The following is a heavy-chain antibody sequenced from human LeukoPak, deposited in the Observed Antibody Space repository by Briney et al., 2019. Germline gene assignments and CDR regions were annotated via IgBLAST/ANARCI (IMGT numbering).Heavy chain of an antibody. J-gene: IGHJ4*02. CDR2: ISAYNGNT. CDR1: GYTFITHG. CDR3: ARDRLRYLDWTRAYSDY. Sequence: ASVKVSCKASGYTFITHGLTWVRQAPGQGLEWMGWISAYNGNTIYTQTLQDRLTMTTDTSTSTAYMELRSLRSDDTAVYYCARDRLRYLDWTRAYSDYWGQRTLVTVSS. D-gene: IGHD3-9*01. V-gene: IGHV1-18*01.